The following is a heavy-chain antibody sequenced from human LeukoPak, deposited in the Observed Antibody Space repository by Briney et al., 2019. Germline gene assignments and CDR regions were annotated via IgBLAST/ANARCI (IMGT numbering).Heavy chain of an antibody. D-gene: IGHD2-2*01. CDR1: GFTVSNVW. CDR2: VKSKADGGTI. Sequence: PGGSLRLSCAASGFTVSNVWMTWVRQAPGKGLEWIGRVKSKADGGTIDYGPPVKGRFIISSDDSKSTLYLQLNSLKSDDTAVYYCHTVVTGGFVWGQGSLVTVSS. CDR3: HTVVTGGFV. J-gene: IGHJ4*02. V-gene: IGHV3-15*01.